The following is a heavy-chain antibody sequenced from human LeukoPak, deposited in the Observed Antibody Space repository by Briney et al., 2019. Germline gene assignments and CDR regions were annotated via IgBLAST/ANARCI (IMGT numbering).Heavy chain of an antibody. CDR2: ISGSGGST. V-gene: IGHV3-23*01. CDR3: AKGVSRWFGEFSNFDY. CDR1: GFTFSSYG. D-gene: IGHD3-10*01. Sequence: GGTLRLSCAASGFTFSSYGMSWVRQAPGKGLEWVSAISGSGGSTYYADSVKGRFTISRDNSKNTLYLQMNSLRAEDTAVYYCAKGVSRWFGEFSNFDYWGQGTLVTVSS. J-gene: IGHJ4*02.